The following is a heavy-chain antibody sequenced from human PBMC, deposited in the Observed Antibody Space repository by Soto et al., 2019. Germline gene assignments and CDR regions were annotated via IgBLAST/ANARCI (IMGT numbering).Heavy chain of an antibody. Sequence: QVQLVQSGAEVKKPGSSVKVSCKASGGTFSSYTISWVRQAPGQGLEWMGRIIPILGIANYAQKFQGRVTMTADKSTGAAYMELGSLRSEDTAVYYCARDTGYYDSSGYFDYWGQGTLVTVSS. CDR1: GGTFSSYT. CDR2: IIPILGIA. V-gene: IGHV1-69*08. J-gene: IGHJ4*02. D-gene: IGHD3-22*01. CDR3: ARDTGYYDSSGYFDY.